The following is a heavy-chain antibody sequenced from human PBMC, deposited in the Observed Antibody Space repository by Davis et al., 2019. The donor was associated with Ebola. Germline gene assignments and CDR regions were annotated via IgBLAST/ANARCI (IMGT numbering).Heavy chain of an antibody. Sequence: SVKVSCKASGYTFTGYYMHWVRQAPGQGLEWMGGIIPIFGTANYAQKFQGRVTITADKSTSTAYMELSSLRSEDTAVYYCARDKGPERLFDPWGQGTLVTVSS. V-gene: IGHV1-69*06. CDR3: ARDKGPERLFDP. CDR1: GYTFTGYY. CDR2: IIPIFGTA. D-gene: IGHD1-1*01. J-gene: IGHJ5*02.